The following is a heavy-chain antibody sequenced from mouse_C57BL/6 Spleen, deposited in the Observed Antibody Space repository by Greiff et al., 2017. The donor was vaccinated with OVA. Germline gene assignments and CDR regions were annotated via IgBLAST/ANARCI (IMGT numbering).Heavy chain of an antibody. J-gene: IGHJ2*01. Sequence: DVKLVESGGGLVKPGGSLKLSCAASGFTFSDYGMHWVRQAPEKGLEWVAYISSGSSTIYYADTVKGRFTISRDNAKNTLFLQMTSLRSEDAAMYYCARVLIAAVVAPCDYWGQGTTLTVSS. V-gene: IGHV5-17*01. CDR1: GFTFSDYG. CDR3: ARVLIAAVVAPCDY. CDR2: ISSGSSTI. D-gene: IGHD1-1*01.